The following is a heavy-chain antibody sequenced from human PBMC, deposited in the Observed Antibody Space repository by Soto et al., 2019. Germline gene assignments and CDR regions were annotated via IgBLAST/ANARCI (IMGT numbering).Heavy chain of an antibody. Sequence: GESLKISCKGSGYSFISYWIGWVRQVPGKGLEWMGIIYPGDSDVRKSPSFQGQVTISADKSISTAYLQWSSLKASDTAMYYCARLWGGKTGTSGQFDVLDFWGKGTLVPVS. V-gene: IGHV5-51*01. CDR2: IYPGDSDV. CDR3: ARLWGGKTGTSGQFDVLDF. D-gene: IGHD1-7*01. J-gene: IGHJ3*01. CDR1: GYSFISYW.